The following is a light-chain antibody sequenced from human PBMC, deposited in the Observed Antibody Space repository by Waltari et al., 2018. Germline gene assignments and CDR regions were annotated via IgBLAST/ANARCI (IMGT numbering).Light chain of an antibody. Sequence: QSALTQPASVSGSPGQSITISCTGTSSDVGGYNYVSWYQQYPGKAPKLVIYDVSKRPSGVSNRFSGSKSGNTASLTISGLQAEDEDDYYCCSYAGSRIHVLFGGGTKLTVL. CDR1: SSDVGGYNY. J-gene: IGLJ2*01. V-gene: IGLV2-23*02. CDR2: DVS. CDR3: CSYAGSRIHVL.